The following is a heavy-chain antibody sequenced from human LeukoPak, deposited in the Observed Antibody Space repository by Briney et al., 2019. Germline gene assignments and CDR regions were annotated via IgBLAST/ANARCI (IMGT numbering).Heavy chain of an antibody. CDR1: GGTFSSYA. CDR2: IIPIFGTA. V-gene: IGHV1-69*13. Sequence: SVKVSCKASGGTFSSYAISWVRQAPGQGLEWMGGIIPIFGTANYAQKFRGRVTITADESTSTAYMELSSLRSEDTAVYYCARDYAATYYYYMDVWGKGTTVTVSS. J-gene: IGHJ6*03. D-gene: IGHD1-26*01. CDR3: ARDYAATYYYYMDV.